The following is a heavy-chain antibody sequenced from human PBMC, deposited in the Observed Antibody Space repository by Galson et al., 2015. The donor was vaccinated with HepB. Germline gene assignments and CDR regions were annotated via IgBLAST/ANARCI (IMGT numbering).Heavy chain of an antibody. CDR1: GFTFSSFV. D-gene: IGHD3-10*01. CDR2: ISGSGGRT. CDR3: SKDRRITVPRAGDY. V-gene: IGHV3-23*01. J-gene: IGHJ4*02. Sequence: SLRLSCAASGFTFSSFVMNWARQRPGKGLEWVSSISGSGGRTFYADSVKGRFTISRDSSTNTLYLEMTSLTVDDTAVYYCSKDRRITVPRAGDYWGQGTLVTVSS.